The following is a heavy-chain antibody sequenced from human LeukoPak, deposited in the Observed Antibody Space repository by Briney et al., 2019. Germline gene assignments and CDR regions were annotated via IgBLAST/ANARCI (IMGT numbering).Heavy chain of an antibody. CDR2: IYYSGST. D-gene: IGHD3-3*01. J-gene: IGHJ6*03. CDR1: GGSISSYY. Sequence: PSETLSLTCTVSGGSISSYYWSWIRQPPGKGLEWIGYIYYSGSTNYNPSLKSRVTISVDTSKNQFSLKLSSVTAADTAVYYCARTYYDFWSGDYYYYMDVWGKGTTVTVSS. CDR3: ARTYYDFWSGDYYYYMDV. V-gene: IGHV4-59*01.